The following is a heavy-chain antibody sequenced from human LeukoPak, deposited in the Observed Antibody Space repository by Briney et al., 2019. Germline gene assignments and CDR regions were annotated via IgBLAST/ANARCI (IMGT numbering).Heavy chain of an antibody. J-gene: IGHJ6*02. CDR3: ARRRMTLTRYYYGMDV. D-gene: IGHD3-10*01. CDR1: GGSISSGGYY. V-gene: IGHV4-31*03. Sequence: PSQTLSLTCTVSGGSISSGGYYWSWIRQHPGKGLEWIGYSYYSGSTYYNPSLKSRVTISVDTSKNQFSLKLSSVTAADTAVYYCARRRMTLTRYYYGMDVWGQGTTVTVSS. CDR2: SYYSGST.